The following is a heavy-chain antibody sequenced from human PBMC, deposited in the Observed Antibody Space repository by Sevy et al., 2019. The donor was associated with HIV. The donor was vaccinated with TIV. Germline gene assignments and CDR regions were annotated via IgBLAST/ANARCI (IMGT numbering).Heavy chain of an antibody. V-gene: IGHV3-30*02. J-gene: IGHJ4*02. CDR2: IQYDGSNK. CDR3: VKEGGGEGGDH. D-gene: IGHD2-21*01. CDR1: GFSFSSYG. Sequence: GGSLRLSCAASGFSFSSYGMHWVRQAPGKGLEWMSYIQYDGSNKDYADSVKGRFTISRDNSKNTLYLQMNSLRVEETAVFYCVKEGGGEGGDHWGKGTLVTVSS.